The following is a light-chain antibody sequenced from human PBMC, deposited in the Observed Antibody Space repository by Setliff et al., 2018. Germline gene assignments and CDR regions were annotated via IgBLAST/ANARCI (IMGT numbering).Light chain of an antibody. CDR2: DVS. J-gene: IGLJ1*01. Sequence: QSVLALPASVSGSPGQSITISCTGTSSDVGGYNYVSWYQQHPGKAPKLMIYDVSKRPSGVSNRFSGSKSGNTASLTISGLQAEDEADYYCSSYTSSSTPYVFGTGTKVTVL. CDR3: SSYTSSSTPYV. CDR1: SSDVGGYNY. V-gene: IGLV2-14*01.